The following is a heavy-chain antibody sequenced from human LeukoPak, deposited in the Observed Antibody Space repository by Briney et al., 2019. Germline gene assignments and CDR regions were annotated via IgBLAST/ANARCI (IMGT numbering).Heavy chain of an antibody. D-gene: IGHD3-16*01. V-gene: IGHV4-30-2*01. J-gene: IGHJ5*02. CDR3: ARHYGP. CDR2: IYHNGNT. CDR1: GGSISSGGYS. Sequence: SETLSLTCAVSGGSISSGGYSWSWIRQPPGKGLEWIGYIYHNGNTYYSPSLKSRVTISVDRSKNQLSLKLSSVTAADTAVYYCARHYGPWGQGTLVTVSS.